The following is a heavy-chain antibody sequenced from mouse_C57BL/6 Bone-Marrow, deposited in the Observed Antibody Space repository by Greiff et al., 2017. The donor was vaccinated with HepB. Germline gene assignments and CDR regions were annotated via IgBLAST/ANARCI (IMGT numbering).Heavy chain of an antibody. J-gene: IGHJ1*03. V-gene: IGHV1-53*01. D-gene: IGHD1-1*01. CDR2: INPSNGGT. CDR3: ARSDYGSSYEYFDV. CDR1: GYTFTSYW. Sequence: QVQLKQPGTELVKPGASVKLSCKASGYTFTSYWMHWVKQRPGQGLVWIGNINPSNGGTNYNEKFKSKATLTVDKSSSTAYMQLSSLTSEDSAVYYCARSDYGSSYEYFDVWGTGTTVTVSS.